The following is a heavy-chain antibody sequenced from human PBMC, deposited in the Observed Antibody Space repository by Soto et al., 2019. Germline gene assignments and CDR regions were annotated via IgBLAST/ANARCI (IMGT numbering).Heavy chain of an antibody. V-gene: IGHV3-23*01. CDR1: GFTFSNYA. J-gene: IGHJ5*02. D-gene: IGHD2-15*01. Sequence: GGSLRLSCAAPGFTFSNYAMIWVRQAPGKRLEWVSSITKSGDSTYYADSVKGRFTISRDNSKNTLYMQMNSLRAEDTAVYYCAKGSGHPSWFDPWGQGTLVTVSS. CDR3: AKGSGHPSWFDP. CDR2: ITKSGDST.